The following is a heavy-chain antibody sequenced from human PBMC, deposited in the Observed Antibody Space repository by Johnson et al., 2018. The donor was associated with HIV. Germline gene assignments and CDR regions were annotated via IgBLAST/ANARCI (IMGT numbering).Heavy chain of an antibody. CDR1: GFTFSSYA. D-gene: IGHD4-11*01. V-gene: IGHV3-30*04. Sequence: QVQLVESGGSVVQPGRSLRLSCAASGFTFSSYAMHWVRQAPGKGLEWVAVISYDGSNKYYADSVKGRFTISRDNSKNTLYLQMNSLRAEDTAVYYCAREGNYAAFDIRGQGTMVTVSS. CDR2: ISYDGSNK. J-gene: IGHJ3*02. CDR3: AREGNYAAFDI.